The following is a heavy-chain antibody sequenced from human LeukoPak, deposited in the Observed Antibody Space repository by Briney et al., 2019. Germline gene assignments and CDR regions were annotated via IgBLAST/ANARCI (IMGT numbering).Heavy chain of an antibody. CDR2: IKQDGSEK. CDR3: ARDTCYLSRLCGVPAAANDFDY. D-gene: IGHD2-2*01. CDR1: GFTFSSYW. V-gene: IGHV3-7*01. J-gene: IGHJ4*02. Sequence: PGGSLRLSCAASGFTFSSYWMSWVRQAPGKGLEWVANIKQDGSEKYYVDSVKGRFTISRDNAKNSLYLQMNSLRAEDTAVYYCARDTCYLSRLCGVPAAANDFDYWGQGTLVTVSS.